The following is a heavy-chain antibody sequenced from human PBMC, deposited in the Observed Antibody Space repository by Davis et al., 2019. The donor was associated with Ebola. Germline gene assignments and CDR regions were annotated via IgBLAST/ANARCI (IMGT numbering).Heavy chain of an antibody. J-gene: IGHJ4*02. Sequence: GESLKISCAASGFTFSTYSMSWVRQAPGKGLEWVSSISSDSDYIYYADSVKGRFTISRDNSKNTVYLQMNSLRTEDTAVYYCARDPLGYTDDNDYWGQGTLVTVSS. V-gene: IGHV3-21*01. CDR2: ISSDSDYI. D-gene: IGHD2-2*02. CDR3: ARDPLGYTDDNDY. CDR1: GFTFSTYS.